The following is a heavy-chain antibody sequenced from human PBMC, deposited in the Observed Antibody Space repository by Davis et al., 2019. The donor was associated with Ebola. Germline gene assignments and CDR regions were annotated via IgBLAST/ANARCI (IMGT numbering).Heavy chain of an antibody. V-gene: IGHV3-23*01. J-gene: IGHJ4*02. Sequence: GESLKISCAASGFNFRSYAMSWVRRAPGKGLEWVSAISGSGGSTYYADSVKGRFTISRDNSKNTLYLQMNSLRAEDTAIYYCAKGPETGRFEYWGQGTLVTVSA. CDR2: ISGSGGST. CDR1: GFNFRSYA. CDR3: AKGPETGRFEY. D-gene: IGHD1-1*01.